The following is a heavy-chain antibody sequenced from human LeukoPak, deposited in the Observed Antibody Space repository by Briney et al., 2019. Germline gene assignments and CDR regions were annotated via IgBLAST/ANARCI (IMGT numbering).Heavy chain of an antibody. D-gene: IGHD3-9*01. J-gene: IGHJ4*02. CDR3: ARGRRDVLRYFDWSIFDY. CDR1: GFTFSDYY. Sequence: GGSLRLSCAASGFTFSDYYMSWIRQAPEKGLEWVSYISSSGSTIYYADSVKGRFTISRDNAKNSLYLQMNSLRAEDTAVYYCARGRRDVLRYFDWSIFDYWGQGTLVTVSS. CDR2: ISSSGSTI. V-gene: IGHV3-11*01.